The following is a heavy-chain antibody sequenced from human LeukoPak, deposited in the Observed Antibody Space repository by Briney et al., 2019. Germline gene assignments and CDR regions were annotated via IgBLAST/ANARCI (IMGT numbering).Heavy chain of an antibody. Sequence: GGSLRLSCEASGFTFNDYGMTWVRQGPGKGLEWVAGLNWNGDVTRYADSVKGRFIINRVNAKNSVYLQMDSLRAEDTAFYYCARGYGAGNYRRPFYGMDVWGQGTPVTVSS. CDR2: LNWNGDVT. D-gene: IGHD3-10*01. J-gene: IGHJ6*02. CDR3: ARGYGAGNYRRPFYGMDV. CDR1: GFTFNDYG. V-gene: IGHV3-20*04.